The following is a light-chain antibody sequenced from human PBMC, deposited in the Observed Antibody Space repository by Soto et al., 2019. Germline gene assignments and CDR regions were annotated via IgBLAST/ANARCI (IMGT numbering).Light chain of an antibody. CDR1: QSISSSY. V-gene: IGKV3-20*01. CDR3: QQYDSSPRT. Sequence: EIVLTQSPGTLSLSPGERATLSCRASQSISSSYFAWYQQKPGQAPRLLIYAASSRATGIPDRFSGSGSGTDFTLTISALEPEDFAVYYCQQYDSSPRTFGQGTKVDIK. CDR2: AAS. J-gene: IGKJ2*01.